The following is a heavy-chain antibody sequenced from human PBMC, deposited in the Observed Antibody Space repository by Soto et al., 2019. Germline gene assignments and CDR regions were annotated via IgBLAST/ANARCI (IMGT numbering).Heavy chain of an antibody. V-gene: IGHV4-39*01. CDR1: GGSISSSSYY. Sequence: QLQLQESGPGLVKPSETLSLTCTVSGGSISSSSYYWGWIRQPPGKGLEWIGSIYYSGSTYYNPSRKSRVTISVDTSKNQFSLKLSSVTAADTSVYDCASRETSGSYYYYGMDVWGQGTTVTVSS. CDR3: ASRETSGSYYYYGMDV. CDR2: IYYSGST. J-gene: IGHJ6*02. D-gene: IGHD1-26*01.